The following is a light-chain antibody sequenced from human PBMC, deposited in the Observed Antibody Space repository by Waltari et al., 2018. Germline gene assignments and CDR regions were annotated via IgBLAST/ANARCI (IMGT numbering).Light chain of an antibody. CDR1: QGVSSY. Sequence: EIVLTQSPATLSLSPGERATLSCRASQGVSSYLAWYQQKPGQAPRLLIYDASNRATGIPARVSGSGSGTDFTLTISSLEPEDFAVYYCQQRSNWPTFGGGTKVEIK. J-gene: IGKJ4*01. CDR3: QQRSNWPT. V-gene: IGKV3-11*01. CDR2: DAS.